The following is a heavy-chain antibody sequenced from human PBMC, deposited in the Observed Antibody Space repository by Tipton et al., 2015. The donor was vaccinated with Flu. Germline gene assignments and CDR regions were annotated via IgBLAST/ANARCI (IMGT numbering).Heavy chain of an antibody. CDR1: GDSIRSSNYY. CDR3: ARRDYSNYVSEPKNWFDP. V-gene: IGHV4-39*07. J-gene: IGHJ5*02. CDR2: IFHSGNT. D-gene: IGHD4-11*01. Sequence: TLSLTCAVSGDSIRSSNYYWGWIRQPPGKGLEWIGNIFHSGNTYHNPSLKSRVTISRDTSKNQFSLKLSSVTATDTAVYYCARRDYSNYVSEPKNWFDPWGQGALVTVSS.